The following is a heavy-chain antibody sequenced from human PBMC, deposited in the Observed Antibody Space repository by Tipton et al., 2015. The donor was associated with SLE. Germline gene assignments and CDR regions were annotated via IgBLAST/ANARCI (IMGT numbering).Heavy chain of an antibody. Sequence: SLRLSCAASGFTFSNYEMNWVRQAPGKGLEWVSYISSDGSIIYYAGSVEGRFTISRDNARNSLFLQMNSLRAEDTAVYYCARESEPNSPASGEQLETVDYWGQGTLVTVSS. V-gene: IGHV3-48*03. CDR3: ARESEPNSPASGEQLETVDY. CDR1: GFTFSNYE. CDR2: ISSDGSII. J-gene: IGHJ4*02. D-gene: IGHD6-13*01.